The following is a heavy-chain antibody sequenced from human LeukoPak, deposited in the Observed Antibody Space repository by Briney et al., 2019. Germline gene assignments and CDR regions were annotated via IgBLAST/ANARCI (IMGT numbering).Heavy chain of an antibody. CDR3: AKGLSSAYGPDGFDV. CDR2: ISWNSVSM. J-gene: IGHJ3*01. D-gene: IGHD3-22*01. V-gene: IGHV3-9*03. Sequence: GGSLRLSCAASGFTFGDYGIHCVRRVPGKGLEWVPGISWNSVSMGYAASVKGRFSISRDDAKNSLYLQMTNLRPEDMAIYFCAKGLSSAYGPDGFDVWGQGTMVTVSS. CDR1: GFTFGDYG.